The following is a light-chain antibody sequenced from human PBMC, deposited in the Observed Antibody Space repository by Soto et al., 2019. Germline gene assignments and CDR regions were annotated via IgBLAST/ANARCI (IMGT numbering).Light chain of an antibody. V-gene: IGKV3-20*01. CDR3: QQYGSSPPYT. CDR1: QSVGRNY. Sequence: ENVLTQSPGTLSLSPGERATLSCRASQSVGRNYLAWFQQKSGQAPRLVIYGASSRAAGIPDRLSGSGSGTDFTLTISRLEPEDFAVYYCQQYGSSPPYTFGQGSRLEIK. J-gene: IGKJ2*01. CDR2: GAS.